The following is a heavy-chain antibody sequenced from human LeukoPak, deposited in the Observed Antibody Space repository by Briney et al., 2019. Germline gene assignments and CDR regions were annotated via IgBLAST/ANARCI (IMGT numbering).Heavy chain of an antibody. CDR3: ARDLAYSRLDY. CDR2: INPDGNKK. Sequence: GGSLRLSCAVSGLTFSSSWMDWVRQAPGRGLEWVASINPDGNKKYSADSVKGRFTISRDNAENSLYLQMNSLRAEDTAFYYCARDLAYSRLDYWGQGMLVTVSS. V-gene: IGHV3-7*01. J-gene: IGHJ4*02. D-gene: IGHD5-18*01. CDR1: GLTFSSSW.